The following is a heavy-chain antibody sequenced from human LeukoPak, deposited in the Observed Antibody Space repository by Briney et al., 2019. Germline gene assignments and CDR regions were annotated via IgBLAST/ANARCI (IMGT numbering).Heavy chain of an antibody. CDR2: INPSGGST. D-gene: IGHD6-19*01. J-gene: IGHJ4*02. CDR3: ARASLTRIAVAGIIDY. Sequence: ASVKVSCKASGYTFTSYYMHWVRQAPGQGLEWMGIINPSGGSTSYAQKFQGRVTMTRDTSTSTVYMELSGLRSEDTAVYYCARASLTRIAVAGIIDYWGQGTLVTVSS. CDR1: GYTFTSYY. V-gene: IGHV1-46*01.